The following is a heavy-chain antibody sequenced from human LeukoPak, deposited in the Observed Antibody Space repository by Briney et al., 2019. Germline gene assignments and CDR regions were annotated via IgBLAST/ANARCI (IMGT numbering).Heavy chain of an antibody. J-gene: IGHJ4*02. Sequence: GGSLRLSCAASGFTFSSYSMNWVRQAPGKGLEWVSSISSSSSYIYYADSVKGRFTISRDNAKNSLYLQMNSLRAEDTAVYYCARDPNATGGYYGSGRAGWDQGTLVTVSS. D-gene: IGHD3-10*01. CDR1: GFTFSSYS. CDR2: ISSSSSYI. V-gene: IGHV3-21*01. CDR3: ARDPNATGGYYGSGRAG.